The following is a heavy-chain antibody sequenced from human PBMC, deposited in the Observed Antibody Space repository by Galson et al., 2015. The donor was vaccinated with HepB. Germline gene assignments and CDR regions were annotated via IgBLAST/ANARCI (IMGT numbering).Heavy chain of an antibody. V-gene: IGHV3-15*01. J-gene: IGHJ3*02. D-gene: IGHD6-19*01. CDR3: TTDSSSSGWRGPGAFDI. Sequence: SLRLSCAASGFTFSNAWMSWVRQAPGKGLEWVGRIKSKTDGGTTDYAAPVKGRFTISRDDSKNTLYLQMNSLKTEDTAVYYCTTDSSSSGWRGPGAFDIWGQGTMVTVSS. CDR1: GFTFSNAW. CDR2: IKSKTDGGTT.